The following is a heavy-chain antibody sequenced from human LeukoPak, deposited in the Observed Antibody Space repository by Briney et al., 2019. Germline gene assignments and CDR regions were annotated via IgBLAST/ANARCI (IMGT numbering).Heavy chain of an antibody. V-gene: IGHV3-74*01. CDR2: INSDGSST. J-gene: IGHJ4*02. D-gene: IGHD5-12*01. Sequence: PGGSLRLSCAASGNYWMHWVRQAPGKGLVWVSRINSDGSSTNYADSGKGRFTISRDNAKNTLYLQMNSLRAEDTAVYYCARSSHFSGNDFWGQGTLVTVSS. CDR3: ARSSHFSGNDF. CDR1: GNYW.